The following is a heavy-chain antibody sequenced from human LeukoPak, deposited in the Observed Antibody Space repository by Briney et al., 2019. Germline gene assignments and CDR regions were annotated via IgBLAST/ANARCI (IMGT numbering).Heavy chain of an antibody. CDR2: ISSSSSYI. Sequence: GGSLRLSCAASGFTFSSYSMNWVRQAPGKGLEWVSSISSSSSYIYYAGSVKGRFTISRDNAKNSLYLQMSSLRAEDTAVYYCVKGNDILTGYPFYYGMDVWGKGTTVTVSS. CDR1: GFTFSSYS. CDR3: VKGNDILTGYPFYYGMDV. V-gene: IGHV3-21*01. D-gene: IGHD3-9*01. J-gene: IGHJ6*04.